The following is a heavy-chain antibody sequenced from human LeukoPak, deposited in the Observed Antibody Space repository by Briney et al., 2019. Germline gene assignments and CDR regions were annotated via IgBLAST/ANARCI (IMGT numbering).Heavy chain of an antibody. V-gene: IGHV3-48*02. Sequence: PGGSLRLSCAASGFTFSIYSMNWVRQAPGKGLEWLSYISGSSSTIYYADSVKGRFTISRDNAKNSLYLQINSLRDEDSAVYYCARYSQSGDASNSWGQGTMVTVSS. J-gene: IGHJ3*02. CDR1: GFTFSIYS. CDR3: ARYSQSGDASNS. CDR2: ISGSSSTI. D-gene: IGHD2-21*01.